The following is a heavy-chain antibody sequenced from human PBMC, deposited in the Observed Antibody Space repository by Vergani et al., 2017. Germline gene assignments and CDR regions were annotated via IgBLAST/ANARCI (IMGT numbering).Heavy chain of an antibody. CDR1: GFTFSSYA. CDR2: ISGSGGST. J-gene: IGHJ6*02. CDR3: AKDLGGYCSSTSCYYYYGMDV. Sequence: EVQLLESGGGLVQPGGSLRLSCAASGFTFSSYARSWVPKAPGKGLEWVSAISGSGGSTYYADSVKGRFTISRDNSKNTLYLQMNSLRAEDTAVYYCAKDLGGYCSSTSCYYYYGMDVWGQGTTVTVSS. D-gene: IGHD2-2*01. V-gene: IGHV3-23*01.